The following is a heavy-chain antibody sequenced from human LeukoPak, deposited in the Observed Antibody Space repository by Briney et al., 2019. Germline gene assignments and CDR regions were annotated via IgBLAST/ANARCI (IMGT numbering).Heavy chain of an antibody. CDR3: ARDPAGPYYWYFDL. CDR2: ISSSSSYI. CDR1: GFTFSSYS. J-gene: IGHJ2*01. Sequence: GGSLRLSCAASGFTFSSYSMNWVRQAPGKGLEWVSSISSSSSYIYYADSVKGRFTISRDNAKNSLYLQMNSLGAEDTAVYYCARDPAGPYYWYFDLWGRGTLVTVSS. V-gene: IGHV3-21*01. D-gene: IGHD6-19*01.